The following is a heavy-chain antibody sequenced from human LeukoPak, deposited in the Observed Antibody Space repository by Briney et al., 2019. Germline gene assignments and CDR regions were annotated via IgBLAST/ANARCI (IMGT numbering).Heavy chain of an antibody. D-gene: IGHD3-10*01. CDR1: RFTFSHYW. Sequence: PGGSLRLSCAASRFTFSHYWMSWVRQAPGKGLEWVANIKQDGSDKGYVDSVKGRFTISRDNAKNSVYLQMNSLRVEDTAVYYCAREGSGGFDYWGQGTLVTVSS. J-gene: IGHJ4*02. V-gene: IGHV3-7*03. CDR2: IKQDGSDK. CDR3: AREGSGGFDY.